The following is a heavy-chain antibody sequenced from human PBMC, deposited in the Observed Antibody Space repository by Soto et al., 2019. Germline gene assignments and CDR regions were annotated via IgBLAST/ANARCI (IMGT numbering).Heavy chain of an antibody. V-gene: IGHV5-10-1*01. CDR2: IDPSDSYT. Sequence: EALKISCKRSGYSFTSYWISWVRQMPGKGMEWMGRIDPSDSYTNYSPSFQGHVTISADKSMSTAYLQWSSLKASDTAMYYCARHGSRDGYNKFDYWGQGTLVTVSS. CDR1: GYSFTSYW. J-gene: IGHJ4*02. CDR3: ARHGSRDGYNKFDY. D-gene: IGHD5-12*01.